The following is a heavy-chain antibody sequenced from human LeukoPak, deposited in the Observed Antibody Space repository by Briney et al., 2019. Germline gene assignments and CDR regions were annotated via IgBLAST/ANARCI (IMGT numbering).Heavy chain of an antibody. CDR1: GGSISSYY. V-gene: IGHV4-4*07. Sequence: SGTLSLTCTVSGGSISSYYWSWIRQPAGKGLEWIGRIYTSGSTNYNPSLKSRVTISVDKSKNQFSLKLSSVTAADTAVYYCARDESKYSSGWYWFDPWGQGTLVTVSS. D-gene: IGHD6-19*01. J-gene: IGHJ5*02. CDR2: IYTSGST. CDR3: ARDESKYSSGWYWFDP.